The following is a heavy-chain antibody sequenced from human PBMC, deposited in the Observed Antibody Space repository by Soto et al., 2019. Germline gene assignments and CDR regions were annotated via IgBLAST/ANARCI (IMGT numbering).Heavy chain of an antibody. J-gene: IGHJ6*02. V-gene: IGHV3-9*01. Sequence: SLRLSCAASGFTFDDYAMHWVRQAPGKCLEWVSGISWNSGSIGYADSVKGRFTISRGNAKNSLYLQMNSLRAEDTALYYCAKDMGYSSSPNYYYYGMDVWGQGTTVTVSS. CDR3: AKDMGYSSSPNYYYYGMDV. D-gene: IGHD6-6*01. CDR2: ISWNSGSI. CDR1: GFTFDDYA.